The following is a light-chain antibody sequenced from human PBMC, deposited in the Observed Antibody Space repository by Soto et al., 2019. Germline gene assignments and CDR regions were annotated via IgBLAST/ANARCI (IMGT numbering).Light chain of an antibody. Sequence: DIQMTPSPSSLSASVVEXVTITCRGSQAICRWMAWYQQKPGRAPXLLSYDASTLEGGGPSRFSGSRSGTEFTRTISSLQPDDFATYYGQQYNSYSWTFGQGTKVDIK. V-gene: IGKV1-5*01. CDR1: QAICRW. CDR3: QQYNSYSWT. CDR2: DAS. J-gene: IGKJ1*01.